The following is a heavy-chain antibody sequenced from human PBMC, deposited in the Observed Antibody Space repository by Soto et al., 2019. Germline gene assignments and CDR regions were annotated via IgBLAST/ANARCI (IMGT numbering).Heavy chain of an antibody. V-gene: IGHV3-48*02. Sequence: QPGGSLRLSCAASGFTFSSYSMNWVRQAPGKGLEWVSYISGSSTIYYADSVKGRFTISRENAKNSLYLQMNSLRDEDTAVYYCASAKRGGDIAVAGLYWGQGALVPVSS. CDR1: GFTFSSYS. D-gene: IGHD6-19*01. CDR3: ASAKRGGDIAVAGLY. CDR2: ISGSSTI. J-gene: IGHJ4*02.